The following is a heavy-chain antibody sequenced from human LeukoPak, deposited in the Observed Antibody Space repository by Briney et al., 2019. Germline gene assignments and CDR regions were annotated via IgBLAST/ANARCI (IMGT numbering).Heavy chain of an antibody. D-gene: IGHD5-24*01. CDR3: VRGNYNFDY. CDR2: TYYRSQWYY. V-gene: IGHV6-1*01. Sequence: SQTLSLSCAISGESVSSTGASWNWIRQSPSRGLEWLGRTYYRSQWYYEYALSVKSRIIVAPDTSKNQFSLQLNSVTPEDTAVYYCVRGNYNFDYWGQGSLVTVSS. J-gene: IGHJ4*02. CDR1: GESVSSTGAS.